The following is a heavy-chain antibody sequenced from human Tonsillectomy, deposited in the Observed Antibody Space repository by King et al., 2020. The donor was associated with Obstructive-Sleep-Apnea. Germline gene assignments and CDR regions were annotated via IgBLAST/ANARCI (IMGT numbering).Heavy chain of an antibody. D-gene: IGHD6-19*01. CDR1: GGSVSSGSYY. V-gene: IGHV4-61*01. CDR3: ARELAVADVYFDL. CDR2: IYYSGST. J-gene: IGHJ2*01. Sequence: QLQESGPGLVKPSATLSLTCTVSGGSVSSGSYYWSWIRQPPGKGLEWIGYIYYSGSTNYNPSLKSRVTISVDTSKNQFSLKLSSVTAADTAVYYCARELAVADVYFDLWGRGTLVTVSS.